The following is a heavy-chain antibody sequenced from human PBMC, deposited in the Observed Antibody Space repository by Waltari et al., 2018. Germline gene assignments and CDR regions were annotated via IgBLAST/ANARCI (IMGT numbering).Heavy chain of an antibody. CDR3: ARFIRLQLGWFDP. V-gene: IGHV4-59*08. D-gene: IGHD4-4*01. CDR1: ARSLRGSY. Sequence: QVQLQESGPGLVTPSEPLSLPCTVPARSLRGSYSSWIRQPPGKGLEWIGYIYYSGSTNYNPSLKSRVTISLDTSKNQFSLKLSSVTAADPAVYYCARFIRLQLGWFDPWGQGALVTVSS. J-gene: IGHJ5*02. CDR2: IYYSGST.